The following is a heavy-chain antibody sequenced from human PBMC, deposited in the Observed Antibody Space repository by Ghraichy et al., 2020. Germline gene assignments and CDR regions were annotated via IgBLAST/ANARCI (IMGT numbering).Heavy chain of an antibody. V-gene: IGHV4-31*03. CDR3: ARDSGRWLDY. D-gene: IGHD1-26*01. CDR1: GGSISSGGYY. Sequence: SETLSLTCTVSGGSISSGGYYWSWIRQHPGKGLEWIGYIYYSGSTYYNPSLKSRVTISVDTSKNQFSLKLSSVTAAATAVYYCARDSGRWLDYWGQGTLVTVSS. CDR2: IYYSGST. J-gene: IGHJ4*02.